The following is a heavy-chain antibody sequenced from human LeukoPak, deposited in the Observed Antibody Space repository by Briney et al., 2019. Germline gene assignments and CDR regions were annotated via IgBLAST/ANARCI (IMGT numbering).Heavy chain of an antibody. Sequence: PGRSLRLSCAASGFTFNNYAMHWVRQAPGKGLEWVAVISYDGSNKYYADSVKGRFTISRDNSKNTLYLQMNSLRAEDTAVYYCARDYDSSGSSIDYWGQGTLVTVSS. CDR2: ISYDGSNK. J-gene: IGHJ4*02. CDR1: GFTFNNYA. CDR3: ARDYDSSGSSIDY. D-gene: IGHD3-22*01. V-gene: IGHV3-30-3*01.